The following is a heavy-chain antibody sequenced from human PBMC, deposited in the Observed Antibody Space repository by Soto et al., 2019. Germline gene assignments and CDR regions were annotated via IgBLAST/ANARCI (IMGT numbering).Heavy chain of an antibody. CDR2: ISYDGSNT. CDR1: GFSISYYG. J-gene: IGHJ6*02. V-gene: IGHV3-30*18. D-gene: IGHD1-26*01. CDR3: AKGAGDRLSLGMDV. Sequence: QVQLVESGGCVVQTGWSLRLSCAASGFSISYYGMEWVRKAPGKGLEWVALISYDGSNTYYADSVKGRFTISRDNSKDTLFLQMTGLRREDTAVYYCAKGAGDRLSLGMDVWGQGTTVTVSS.